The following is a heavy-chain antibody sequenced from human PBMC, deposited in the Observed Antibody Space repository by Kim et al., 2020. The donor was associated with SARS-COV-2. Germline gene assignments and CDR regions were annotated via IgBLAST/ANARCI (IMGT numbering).Heavy chain of an antibody. CDR1: GYTFTSYG. CDR3: ARDKTHYYDSSGYYLLFDY. J-gene: IGHJ4*02. V-gene: IGHV1-18*04. CDR2: ISAYNGNT. Sequence: ASVKVSCKASGYTFTSYGISWVRQAPGQGLEWMGWISAYNGNTNYAQKLQGRVTMTTDTSTSTAYMELRSLRSDDTAVYYCARDKTHYYDSSGYYLLFDYWGQGTLVTVSS. D-gene: IGHD3-22*01.